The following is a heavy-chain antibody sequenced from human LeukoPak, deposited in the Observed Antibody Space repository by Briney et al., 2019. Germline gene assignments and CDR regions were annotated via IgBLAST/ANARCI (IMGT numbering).Heavy chain of an antibody. V-gene: IGHV4-59*01. CDR1: GGSISSYY. Sequence: SETLSLTCTVSGGSISSYYWSWIRQPPGKGLEWIGYIYYGGSTNYNPSLKSRVTISVATSKNQFSLKLSSVTAADTAVYYCASNYDSSGYYSRWGQGTLVTVSS. J-gene: IGHJ4*02. D-gene: IGHD3-22*01. CDR3: ASNYDSSGYYSR. CDR2: IYYGGST.